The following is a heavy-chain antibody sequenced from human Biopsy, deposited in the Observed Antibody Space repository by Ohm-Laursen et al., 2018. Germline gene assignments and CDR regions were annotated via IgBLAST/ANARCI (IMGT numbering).Heavy chain of an antibody. CDR3: TRGRTHLLPDHDWFDP. J-gene: IGHJ5*02. D-gene: IGHD1-14*01. CDR1: GLSLRNYT. CDR2: ISRSTSHF. V-gene: IGHV3-21*06. Sequence: SLSLSCLASGLSLRNYTINRVRQAPGKGMDWVSSISRSTSHFLYVEALKGRFTSSRDNAKNSVYLQMSSLRAEDTGVYYCTRGRTHLLPDHDWFDPWGQGTLVTVSS.